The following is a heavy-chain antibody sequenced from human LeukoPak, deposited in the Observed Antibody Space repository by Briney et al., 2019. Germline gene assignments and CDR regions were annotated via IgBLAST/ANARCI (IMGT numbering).Heavy chain of an antibody. CDR3: ARVSGYDWESFYDY. Sequence: SETLSLTCTVSGGSISSYYWSWIRQPPGKGLEWIGYIYYSGSTNYNPSLKSRVTISVDTSRNQFSLKLSSVTAADTAVYYCARVSGYDWESFYDYWGQGTLVTVSS. CDR2: IYYSGST. D-gene: IGHD5-12*01. J-gene: IGHJ4*02. V-gene: IGHV4-59*01. CDR1: GGSISSYY.